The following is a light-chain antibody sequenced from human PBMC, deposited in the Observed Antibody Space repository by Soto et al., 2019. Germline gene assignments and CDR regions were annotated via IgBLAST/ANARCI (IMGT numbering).Light chain of an antibody. CDR3: QQYNSYSRWT. Sequence: DIHMTQSPSTLSASVGDRFTITCRASQSISSWLAWYQQKPGKAPKLLIYDASSLESGVPSRFSGSGSGTEFTLTISSLQPDDFATYYCQQYNSYSRWTFGQGTKVDIK. V-gene: IGKV1-5*01. CDR1: QSISSW. J-gene: IGKJ1*01. CDR2: DAS.